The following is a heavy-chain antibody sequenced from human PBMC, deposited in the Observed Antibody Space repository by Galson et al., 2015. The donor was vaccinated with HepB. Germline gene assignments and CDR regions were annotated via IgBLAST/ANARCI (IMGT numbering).Heavy chain of an antibody. CDR3: AKDQDNSASSLDY. J-gene: IGHJ4*02. D-gene: IGHD3-10*01. CDR1: GFTFSSYG. V-gene: IGHV3-30*02. CDR2: IRFDGSKK. Sequence: SLRLSCAASGFTFSSYGMHWVRQAPGKGLEWVAYIRFDGSKKYYVASVKGRFTISRDNSKNTVDLQMNSLRAEDTAVYYCAKDQDNSASSLDYWGQGTLVTVSS.